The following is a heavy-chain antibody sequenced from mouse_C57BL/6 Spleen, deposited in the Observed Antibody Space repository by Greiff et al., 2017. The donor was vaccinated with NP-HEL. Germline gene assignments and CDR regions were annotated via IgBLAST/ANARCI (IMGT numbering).Heavy chain of an antibody. CDR3: ARPGPYWYFDV. V-gene: IGHV5-17*01. J-gene: IGHJ1*03. CDR1: GFTFSDYG. CDR2: ISSGSSTI. Sequence: EVKVVESGGGLVKPGGSLKLSCAASGFTFSDYGMHWVRQAPEKGLEWVAYISSGSSTIYYADTVKGRFTISRDNAKNTLFLQMTSLRSEDTAMYYCARPGPYWYFDVWGTGTTVTVSS.